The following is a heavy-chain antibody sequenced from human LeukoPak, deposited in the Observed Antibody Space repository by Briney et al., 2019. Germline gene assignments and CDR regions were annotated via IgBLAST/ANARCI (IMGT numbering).Heavy chain of an antibody. J-gene: IGHJ5*02. D-gene: IGHD4-17*01. V-gene: IGHV1-18*01. Sequence: ASAKVSCKASGYTFTSYGISWVRQAPGQGLEWMGWISAYNGNTNYAQKLQGRVTMTTDTSTSTAYMELRSLRSDDTAVYYCARERGDYGDYGINWFDPWGQGTLVTVSS. CDR3: ARERGDYGDYGINWFDP. CDR2: ISAYNGNT. CDR1: GYTFTSYG.